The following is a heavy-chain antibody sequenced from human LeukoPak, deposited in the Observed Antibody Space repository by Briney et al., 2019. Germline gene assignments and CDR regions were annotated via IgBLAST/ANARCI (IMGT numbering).Heavy chain of an antibody. CDR1: GFTFSSYS. Sequence: GGSLRLSCAASGFTFSSYSMNWVRQAPGKGLEWVSSISSSSSYIYYADSVKGRFTISRDNSKNTLYLQMNSLRAEDTAVYYCAKESSWYYFDYWGQGTLVTVSS. CDR3: AKESSWYYFDY. D-gene: IGHD6-13*01. CDR2: ISSSSSYI. V-gene: IGHV3-21*04. J-gene: IGHJ4*02.